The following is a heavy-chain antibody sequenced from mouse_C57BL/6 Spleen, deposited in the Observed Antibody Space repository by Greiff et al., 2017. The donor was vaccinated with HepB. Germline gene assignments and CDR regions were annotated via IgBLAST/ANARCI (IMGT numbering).Heavy chain of an antibody. D-gene: IGHD2-3*01. CDR2: INPNNGGT. V-gene: IGHV1-18*01. J-gene: IGHJ2*01. CDR3: ARSPYDGYYFDY. CDR1: GYTFTDYN. Sequence: EVQLQQSGPELVKPGASVKIPCKASGYTFTDYNMDWVKQSHGKSLEWIGDINPNNGGTIYNQKFKGKATLTVDKSSSTAYMELRSLTSEDTAVYYCARSPYDGYYFDYWGQSTTLTVSS.